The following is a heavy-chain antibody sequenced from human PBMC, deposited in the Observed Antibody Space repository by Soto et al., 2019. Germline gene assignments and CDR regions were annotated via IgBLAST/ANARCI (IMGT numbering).Heavy chain of an antibody. V-gene: IGHV5-10-1*04. J-gene: IGHJ6*01. CDR2: IDLIDSYT. CDR1: GYRFTADW. Sequence: GNAQKISCVQSGYRFTADWMYGVRRLSGKDMEWMGRIDLIDSYTNYSPSFQGQVTISADKSISTAYLQWSSLKASDTAMYYCARHMDV. CDR3: ARHMDV.